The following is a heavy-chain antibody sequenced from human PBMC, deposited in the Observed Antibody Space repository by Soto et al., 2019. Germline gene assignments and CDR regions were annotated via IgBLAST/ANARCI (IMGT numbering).Heavy chain of an antibody. Sequence: QVQLQESGPGLVKPSQTLPLTCTVSGGSISDGDQYWSWIRQHPGKGLEWIGYIYYSGSTYYNPSLKSRVSISADTSKNQFSLKVYSVIAADTAVYYCARDTGIMKAIDYWGQGTLVTVSS. J-gene: IGHJ4*02. CDR3: ARDTGIMKAIDY. CDR2: IYYSGST. V-gene: IGHV4-31*03. CDR1: GGSISDGDQY.